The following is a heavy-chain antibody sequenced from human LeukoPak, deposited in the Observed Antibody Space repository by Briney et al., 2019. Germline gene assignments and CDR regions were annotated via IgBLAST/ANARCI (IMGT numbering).Heavy chain of an antibody. CDR2: IYYSGST. J-gene: IGHJ3*02. CDR3: ARGTYCSSTSCYTTDAFDI. D-gene: IGHD2-2*02. CDR1: GGSISSGDYY. Sequence: SQTLSLTCTVSGGSISSGDYYWSWIRQPPGKGLEWIGYIYYSGSTYYNPSLKSRVTISVDTSKNQFSLKLSSVTAADTAVYYCARGTYCSSTSCYTTDAFDIWGQGTMVTVSS. V-gene: IGHV4-30-4*08.